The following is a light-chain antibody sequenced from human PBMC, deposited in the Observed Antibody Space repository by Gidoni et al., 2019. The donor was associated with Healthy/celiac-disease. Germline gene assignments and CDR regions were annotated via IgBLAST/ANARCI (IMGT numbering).Light chain of an antibody. CDR2: KAS. J-gene: IGKJ1*01. Sequence: DIQMTQSPSTLSASVGDRVTITCRASQSISSWLAWYQQKPGKAPKLLIYKASSLESGVPSRFSGSGSGTEFTLTISSPQPDDFATYYCQHHWTFGQGTKVEIK. CDR3: QHHWT. CDR1: QSISSW. V-gene: IGKV1-5*03.